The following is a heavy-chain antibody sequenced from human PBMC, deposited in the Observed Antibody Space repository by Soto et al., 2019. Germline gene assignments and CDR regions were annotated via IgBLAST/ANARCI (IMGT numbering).Heavy chain of an antibody. J-gene: IGHJ4*02. CDR1: GFIFSTYA. CDR2: ISYDGNDK. Sequence: QVQLVESGGGVVQPGNSLRLSCAASGFIFSTYAMHWVRQAPGKGLEWVAVISYDGNDKFHADSVKGRFTISRDNSKNMSYIQMSRLTSEDTAVYYCARAGCSGGNCHSPFHSWGQGTLVTVSS. D-gene: IGHD2-15*01. V-gene: IGHV3-30*14. CDR3: ARAGCSGGNCHSPFHS.